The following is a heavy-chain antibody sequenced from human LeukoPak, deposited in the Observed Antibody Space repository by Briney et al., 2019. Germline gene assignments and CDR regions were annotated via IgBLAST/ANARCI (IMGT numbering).Heavy chain of an antibody. Sequence: SQTLSLTCAVSGGSISSGGYSWSWIRQPPGKGLEWIGYIYYSGSTYYNPSLKSRVTISVDTSKNQFSLKLSSVTAADTAVYYCARDSYYDFWSGYLNAFDIWGQGTMVTVSS. CDR3: ARDSYYDFWSGYLNAFDI. J-gene: IGHJ3*02. CDR2: IYYSGST. CDR1: GGSISSGGYS. V-gene: IGHV4-30-4*07. D-gene: IGHD3-3*01.